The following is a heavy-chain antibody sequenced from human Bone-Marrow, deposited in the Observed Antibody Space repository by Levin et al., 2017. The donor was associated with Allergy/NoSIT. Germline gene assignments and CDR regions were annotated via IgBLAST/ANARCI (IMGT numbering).Heavy chain of an antibody. V-gene: IGHV4-34*01. CDR2: VYRSGTT. Sequence: SQTLSLTCAVFGGSFTDYYWNWVRQPPGKGLEWIGQVYRSGTTTYNPSLKSRVTISLDTSKKQFSLTLSSVSAADTAIYYCARRRLHYYYGLDVWGQGTTVNVSS. CDR1: GGSFTDYY. J-gene: IGHJ6*02. CDR3: ARRRLHYYYGLDV.